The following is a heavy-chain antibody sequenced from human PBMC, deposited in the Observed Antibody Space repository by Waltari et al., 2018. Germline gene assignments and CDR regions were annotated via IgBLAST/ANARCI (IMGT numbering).Heavy chain of an antibody. Sequence: VHLLESGGGLAQPGGSLRLSCVGSGFDFISYAMSWVRQGPGEGREWVAGISDSGVITKYADSVKGRFTVSRDNSKNTVFLQLNSLRAEDTAIYYCARHLYSIDYLELGNWGQGTLVTVSS. V-gene: IGHV3-23*01. J-gene: IGHJ4*02. D-gene: IGHD3-22*01. CDR3: ARHLYSIDYLELGN. CDR1: GFDFISYA. CDR2: ISDSGVIT.